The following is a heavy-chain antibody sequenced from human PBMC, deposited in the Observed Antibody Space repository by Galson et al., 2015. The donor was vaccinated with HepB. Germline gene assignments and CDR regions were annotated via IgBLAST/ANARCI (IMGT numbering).Heavy chain of an antibody. CDR1: QNDFKNHV. J-gene: IGHJ3*01. D-gene: IGHD1-1*01. CDR3: ARHSITTGTTGPTLDALDV. CDR2: ISDNGAST. Sequence: SLRLSCAASQNDFKNHVMAWVRQAPGKGLEWVSTISDNGASTHYADSVEGQVTFSADKSISTAYLQWDSLAASDTAMYYCARHSITTGTTGPTLDALDVWGQGTVVTVSS. V-gene: IGHV3-23*01.